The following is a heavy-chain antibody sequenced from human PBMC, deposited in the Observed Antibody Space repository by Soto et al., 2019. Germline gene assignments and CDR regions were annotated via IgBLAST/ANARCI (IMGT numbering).Heavy chain of an antibody. Sequence: ASVKVSCKASGYTFTGYYMHWVRQAPGQGLEWMGWINPNSGGTNYAQKFQGWVTMTRDTSISTAYMELSRLRSDDTAVYYCAREGTWGSGGAFDIWGQGTMVTVSS. D-gene: IGHD7-27*01. CDR1: GYTFTGYY. V-gene: IGHV1-2*04. CDR2: INPNSGGT. CDR3: AREGTWGSGGAFDI. J-gene: IGHJ3*02.